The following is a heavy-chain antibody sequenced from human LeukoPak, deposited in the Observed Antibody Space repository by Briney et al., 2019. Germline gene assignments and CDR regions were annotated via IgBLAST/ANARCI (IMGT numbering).Heavy chain of an antibody. CDR1: GGSVSSGSYY. J-gene: IGHJ4*02. Sequence: SETLSLTCTVSGGSVSSGSYYWSWIRQPPGKGLEWIGYIHYSGSTNYNPSLKSRVTISVDTSKNQFSLKMSSVTGADTGVYYCARAGVTAAYFFDYWGQGTLVTVSS. D-gene: IGHD2-2*01. V-gene: IGHV4-61*01. CDR2: IHYSGST. CDR3: ARAGVTAAYFFDY.